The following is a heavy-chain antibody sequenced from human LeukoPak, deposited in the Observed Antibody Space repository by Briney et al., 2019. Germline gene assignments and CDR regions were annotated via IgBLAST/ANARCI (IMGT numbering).Heavy chain of an antibody. V-gene: IGHV3-7*01. CDR1: GFTFSTYW. Sequence: PGGSLRLSCAASGFTFSTYWVNWVRQAPGKGLEWVANIKHDGSEKYYVDSVKGRFTISRDNAKNSLYLQMNSLRAEDTAVYYCARDPGAQRGYSGYDPDYWGQGTLVTVSS. D-gene: IGHD5-12*01. CDR2: IKHDGSEK. J-gene: IGHJ4*02. CDR3: ARDPGAQRGYSGYDPDY.